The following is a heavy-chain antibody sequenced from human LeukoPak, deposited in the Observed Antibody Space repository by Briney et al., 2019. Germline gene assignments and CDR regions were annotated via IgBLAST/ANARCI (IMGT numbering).Heavy chain of an antibody. CDR2: IYHSGST. V-gene: IGHV4-38-2*01. J-gene: IGHJ3*02. CDR1: GCSISSGYY. CDR3: ARLRWLQLGYAFDI. Sequence: PSETLSLTCAVSGCSISSGYYWGWIRQPPGKGLEWIGSIYHSGSTYYNPSLKSRVTISVDTSKNQFSLKLSSVTAADTAVYYCARLRWLQLGYAFDIWGQGTMVTVSS. D-gene: IGHD5-24*01.